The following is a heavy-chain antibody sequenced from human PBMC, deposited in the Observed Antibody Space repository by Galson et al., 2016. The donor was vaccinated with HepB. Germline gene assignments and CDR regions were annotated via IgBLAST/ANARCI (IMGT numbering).Heavy chain of an antibody. J-gene: IGHJ6*02. CDR1: GFLFSDYG. CDR3: AKPRYYYGSGNYGMDG. CDR2: IAYDGTND. D-gene: IGHD3-10*01. Sequence: SLRLSCAASGFLFSDYGMHWVRQAPGKGLEWVAVIAYDGTNDHYADSVRGRFTISRDNSQNTLCLQMTSLRREDTAVYYCAKPRYYYGSGNYGMDGWGQGTTVTVSS. V-gene: IGHV3-30*18.